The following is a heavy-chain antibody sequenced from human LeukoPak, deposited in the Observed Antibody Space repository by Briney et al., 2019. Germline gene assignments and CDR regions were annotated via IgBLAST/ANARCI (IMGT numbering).Heavy chain of an antibody. CDR1: GYTFTSYY. J-gene: IGHJ4*02. CDR3: ARDSPDGSGTYYNDSPDY. Sequence: GASVKVSCKASGYTFTSYYMHWVRQAPGQGLEWMGVINPSGGSTNSAQKFQGRVTMTTDTSTSTAYMDLRSLRSDDTAIYYCARDSPDGSGTYYNDSPDYWGQGTLVTVSS. V-gene: IGHV1-46*01. CDR2: INPSGGST. D-gene: IGHD3-10*01.